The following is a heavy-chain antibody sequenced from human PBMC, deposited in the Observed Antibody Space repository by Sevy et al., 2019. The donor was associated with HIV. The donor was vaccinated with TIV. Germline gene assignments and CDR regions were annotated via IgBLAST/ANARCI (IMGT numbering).Heavy chain of an antibody. CDR2: IIPIFGTA. D-gene: IGHD3-10*01. Sequence: ASVKVSCKASGGTFSSYAISWVRQAPGQGLEWMGGIIPIFGTANYAQKFQGRVTITADVSTSTAYMELSSLGSEDTAGDYGAREGQKAHTYYYGSGSYSWFDPWGQRTLVTVSS. CDR3: AREGQKAHTYYYGSGSYSWFDP. CDR1: GGTFSSYA. J-gene: IGHJ5*02. V-gene: IGHV1-69*13.